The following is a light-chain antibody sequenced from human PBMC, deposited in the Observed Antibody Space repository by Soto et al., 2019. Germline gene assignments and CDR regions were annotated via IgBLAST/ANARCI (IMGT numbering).Light chain of an antibody. CDR2: DAS. CDR1: QSVSSGH. J-gene: IGKJ4*01. Sequence: EIVLTQSPGTLSLSPGERATLSCRASQSVSSGHLAWYQQKPGQAPRLIIYDASTRATGIPDRFSGSGSGTDFTLTISRLEPEDFAVYYCLQYGSSPPLTFGGGTKVEI. CDR3: LQYGSSPPLT. V-gene: IGKV3-20*01.